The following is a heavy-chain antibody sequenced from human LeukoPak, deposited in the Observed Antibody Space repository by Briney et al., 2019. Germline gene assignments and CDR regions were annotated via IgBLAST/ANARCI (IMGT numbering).Heavy chain of an antibody. CDR2: MNPNSGNT. D-gene: IGHD3-9*01. CDR1: GYTFTSYD. Sequence: ASVKVSCKASGYTFTSYDINWVRQATGQGLEWMGWMNPNSGNTGYAQKFQGRVTMTRNTSISTAYMELSSLRSEDTAVYYCARVKLNYDILTGYYGVGAFDIWGQGTMVTVSS. J-gene: IGHJ3*02. V-gene: IGHV1-8*01. CDR3: ARVKLNYDILTGYYGVGAFDI.